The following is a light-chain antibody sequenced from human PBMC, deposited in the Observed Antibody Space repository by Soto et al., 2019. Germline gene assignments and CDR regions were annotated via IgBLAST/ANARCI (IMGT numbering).Light chain of an antibody. CDR3: QQYGSSPFT. CDR2: GAS. J-gene: IGKJ3*01. CDR1: QSVSSPY. V-gene: IGKV3-20*01. Sequence: EVVLTQSPVTVSLSPGERATLSCRASQSVSSPYLAWYQQKPGQPPRLLIYGASSRATDIPDRFIGSGSGTEFTLTIVRLAPEDFAMYYCQQYGSSPFTFGPGTKVDI.